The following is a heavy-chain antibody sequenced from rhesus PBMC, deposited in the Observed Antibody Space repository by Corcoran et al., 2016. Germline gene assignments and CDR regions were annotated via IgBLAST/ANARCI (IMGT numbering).Heavy chain of an antibody. V-gene: IGHV2S1*01. CDR3: ERIDGSLYGLDS. J-gene: IGHJ6*01. D-gene: IGHD4-4*01. Sequence: QVTLKESGPALVKPTQTLTLTCTFSGFSLRTSGMGVVWIRQPPGKSLKWLASIYWDDDKYSNTSLRSSLTISKDTSKNQVVLTMTNMDPVNTATYYCERIDGSLYGLDSWGQGVVVTVSS. CDR1: GFSLRTSGMG. CDR2: IYWDDDK.